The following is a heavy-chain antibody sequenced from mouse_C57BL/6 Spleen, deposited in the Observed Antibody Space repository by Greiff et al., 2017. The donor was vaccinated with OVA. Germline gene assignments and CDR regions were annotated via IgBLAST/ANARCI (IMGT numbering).Heavy chain of an antibody. CDR1: GYTFTDYE. CDR3: TRPYYDYFAWFAY. D-gene: IGHD2-4*01. J-gene: IGHJ3*01. CDR2: IDPETGGT. V-gene: IGHV1-15*01. Sequence: VQVVESGAELVRPGASVTLSCKASGYTFTDYEMHWVKQTPVHGLEWIGAIDPETGGTAYNQKFKGKAILTADKSSSTAYMELRSLTSEDSAVYYCTRPYYDYFAWFAYWGQGTLVTVSA.